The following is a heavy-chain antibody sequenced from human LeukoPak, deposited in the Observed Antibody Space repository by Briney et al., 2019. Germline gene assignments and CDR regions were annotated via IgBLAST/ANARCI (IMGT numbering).Heavy chain of an antibody. CDR3: ARDLVAAAPHNDAFDI. J-gene: IGHJ3*02. CDR2: IYYSGST. CDR1: GGSISSYY. V-gene: IGHV4-59*01. D-gene: IGHD6-13*01. Sequence: PSETLSLTCTVSGGSISSYYWSWIRQPPGKGLEWIGYIYYSGSTNYTPSLKSRVTISVDTSKNQFSLKLSSVTAADTAVYYCARDLVAAAPHNDAFDIWGQGTMVTVSS.